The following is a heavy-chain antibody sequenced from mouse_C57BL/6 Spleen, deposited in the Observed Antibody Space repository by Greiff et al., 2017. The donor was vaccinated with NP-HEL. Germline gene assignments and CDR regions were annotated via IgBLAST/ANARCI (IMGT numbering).Heavy chain of an antibody. V-gene: IGHV1-15*01. CDR3: TRGDYSVPFDY. CDR1: GYTFTDYE. Sequence: VQLQQSGAELVRPGASVTLSCKASGYTFTDYEMHWVKQTPVHGLEWIGAIDPETGGTAYNQKFKGKAILTADKSSSTAYMELRSLTSEDSAVYYCTRGDYSVPFDYWGQGTTLTVSS. D-gene: IGHD1-1*01. CDR2: IDPETGGT. J-gene: IGHJ2*01.